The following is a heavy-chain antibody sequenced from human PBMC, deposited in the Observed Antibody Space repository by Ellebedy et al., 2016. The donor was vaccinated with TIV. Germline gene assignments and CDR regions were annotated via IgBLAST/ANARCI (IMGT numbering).Heavy chain of an antibody. CDR2: MNPNSGNT. Sequence: AASVKVSCKASGYTFTSYDINWVRQATGQGLEWMGWMNPNSGNTGYGQKFQGRVTMTRNTSISTAYMELSSLRSEDTAVYYCARVEAVAGQAEYFQHWGQGTLVTVSS. J-gene: IGHJ1*01. CDR1: GYTFTSYD. V-gene: IGHV1-8*01. CDR3: ARVEAVAGQAEYFQH. D-gene: IGHD6-19*01.